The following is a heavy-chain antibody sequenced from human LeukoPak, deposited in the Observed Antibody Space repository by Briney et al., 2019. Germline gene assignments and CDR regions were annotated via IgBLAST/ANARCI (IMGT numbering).Heavy chain of an antibody. D-gene: IGHD3-22*01. CDR3: ARDRAYESSGYYTLFDY. V-gene: IGHV1-18*01. CDR2: ISAYNGNT. Sequence: ASVKVSCKASGYTFTSYGISWVRQAPGQGLEWMGWISAYNGNTNYAQKLQGRVTMTTDTSTSTAYMELRSLRSDDTAVYYCARDRAYESSGYYTLFDYWGQGTLVTVSS. CDR1: GYTFTSYG. J-gene: IGHJ4*02.